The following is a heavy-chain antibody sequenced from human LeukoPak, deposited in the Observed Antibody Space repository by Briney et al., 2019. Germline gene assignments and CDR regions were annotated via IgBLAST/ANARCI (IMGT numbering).Heavy chain of an antibody. CDR3: ARSDSGGATAFDY. Sequence: SVKVSCKASGGTFSSYAISWVRQALGQGLEWMGRIIPILGIANYAQKFQGRVTITADKSTSTAYMELSSLRSEDTAVYYCARSDSGGATAFDYWGQGTLVTVSS. D-gene: IGHD1-26*01. V-gene: IGHV1-69*04. CDR1: GGTFSSYA. CDR2: IIPILGIA. J-gene: IGHJ4*02.